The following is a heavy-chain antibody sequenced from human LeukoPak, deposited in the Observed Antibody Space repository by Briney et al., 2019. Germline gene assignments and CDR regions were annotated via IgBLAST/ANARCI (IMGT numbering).Heavy chain of an antibody. CDR1: GFTFSSYA. Sequence: GGSLTLSCAASGFTFSSYAMSWVRQAPEKGLEWVSAISASGGSTYHADSVKGRFTISRDNSKNTVNLQMNSLRGEDTAVYYCVTVGGSGYYPDIWGQGTMVTVSS. CDR3: VTVGGSGYYPDI. V-gene: IGHV3-23*01. J-gene: IGHJ3*02. D-gene: IGHD3-22*01. CDR2: ISASGGST.